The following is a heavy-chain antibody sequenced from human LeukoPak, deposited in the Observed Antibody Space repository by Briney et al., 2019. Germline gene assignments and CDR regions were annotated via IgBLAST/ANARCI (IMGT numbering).Heavy chain of an antibody. D-gene: IGHD6-13*01. CDR2: ISYDGSNK. CDR3: ASRSSTWYRVLNWFDP. J-gene: IGHJ5*02. CDR1: GFTFSSYA. V-gene: IGHV3-30-3*01. Sequence: GGSLRLSCAASGFTFSSYAMHWVHQAPGKGLEWVAVISYDGSNKYYADSVKGRFTISRDNAKNSLYLQLNSLRAEDTAVYYCASRSSTWYRVLNWFDPWGQGTLVTVSS.